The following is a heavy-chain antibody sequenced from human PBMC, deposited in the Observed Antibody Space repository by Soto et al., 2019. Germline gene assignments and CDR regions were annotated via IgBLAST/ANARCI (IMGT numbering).Heavy chain of an antibody. V-gene: IGHV3-23*01. CDR2: ISDNGTRS. J-gene: IGHJ1*01. CDR3: ANNLQSVFCTRGVCIPGGDFQH. D-gene: IGHD2-8*02. CDR1: GFTFGSNT. Sequence: ELHLLESGGGLVQPGGSLRLSCAASGFTFGSNTMRWVRQAPGKGLEWVSSISDNGTRSLYADSVKGRFTISRDNSKITLYRHMNSLRAEDTAVYFCANNLQSVFCTRGVCIPGGDFQHWGDGTLVTVSS.